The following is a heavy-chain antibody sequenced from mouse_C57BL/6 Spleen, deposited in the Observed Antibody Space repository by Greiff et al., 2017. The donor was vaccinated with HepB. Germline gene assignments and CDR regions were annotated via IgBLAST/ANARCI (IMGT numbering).Heavy chain of an antibody. V-gene: IGHV1-53*01. Sequence: QVQLQQPGTELVKPGASVKLSCKASGYTFTSYWMHWVKQRPGQGLEWIGNINPSNGGTNYNENFKSKATLTVDKSSSTAYMQLSSLTSEDSAVYYCARLAYYDYDAWFAYWGQGTLVTVSA. CDR1: GYTFTSYW. D-gene: IGHD2-4*01. J-gene: IGHJ3*01. CDR3: ARLAYYDYDAWFAY. CDR2: INPSNGGT.